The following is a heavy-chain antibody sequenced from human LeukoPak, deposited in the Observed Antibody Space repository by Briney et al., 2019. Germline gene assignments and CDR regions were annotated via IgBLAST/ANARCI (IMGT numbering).Heavy chain of an antibody. V-gene: IGHV3-21*01. D-gene: IGHD3-10*01. Sequence: GGSLRLSCAASGFTFSSYSMNWVRQAPGKGLEWVSSISSSSSYIYYADSVKGRFTISRDNAKNSLYLQMNSLRAEDTAVYYCARDRYYGSGSYYPPFDYWGQGTLVTVSS. CDR2: ISSSSSYI. CDR1: GFTFSSYS. CDR3: ARDRYYGSGSYYPPFDY. J-gene: IGHJ4*02.